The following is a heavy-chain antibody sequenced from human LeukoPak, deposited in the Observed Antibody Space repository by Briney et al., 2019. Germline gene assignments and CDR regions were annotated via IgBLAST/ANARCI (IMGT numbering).Heavy chain of an antibody. D-gene: IGHD2-2*01. Sequence: GGSLRLSCAASGFTFRNYGMHWVRQAPGKGLEWVALISYDGSNKYYADSVKGRFTISRDNSKNTLYLQMNSLRTEDTAVYYCAKDRGRSYCGSTRCYTYGMDVWGQGTTVTVAS. CDR2: ISYDGSNK. V-gene: IGHV3-30*18. CDR1: GFTFRNYG. CDR3: AKDRGRSYCGSTRCYTYGMDV. J-gene: IGHJ6*02.